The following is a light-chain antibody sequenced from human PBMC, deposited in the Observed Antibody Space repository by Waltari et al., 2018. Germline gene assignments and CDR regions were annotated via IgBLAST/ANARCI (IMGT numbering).Light chain of an antibody. V-gene: IGLV5-45*03. CDR1: GGLNVADPK. CDR2: FRSDLDK. CDR3: MIWHSSASV. Sequence: QAVLTQPSSLSPPPGPSPMLTCTSHGGLNVADPKVFWYQPQPRRPPQYLQRFRSDLDKPQATGLHSRFSGSKEASANAGILLVSGVQCEDEADYYSMIWHSSASVFGG. J-gene: IGLJ2*01.